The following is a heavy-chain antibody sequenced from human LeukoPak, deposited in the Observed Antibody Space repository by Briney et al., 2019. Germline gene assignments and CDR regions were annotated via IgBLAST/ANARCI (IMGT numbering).Heavy chain of an antibody. CDR1: GYTFTCYY. CDR2: INPNSGGT. Sequence: ASVKVSCKASGYTFTCYYMHWVRQAPGQGLEWMGWINPNSGGTNYAQKFQGRVTMTRDTSISTDYMELSRLRSDDTAVYYCARAPASTVTIDYWGQGTLVTVSS. J-gene: IGHJ4*02. CDR3: ARAPASTVTIDY. D-gene: IGHD4-17*01. V-gene: IGHV1-2*02.